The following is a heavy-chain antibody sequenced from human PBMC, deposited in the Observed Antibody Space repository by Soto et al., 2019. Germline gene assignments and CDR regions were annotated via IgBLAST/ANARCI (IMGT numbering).Heavy chain of an antibody. D-gene: IGHD2-8*01. Sequence: QVKLVESGGGVVQPGRSLRLSCAASGFTFSNHAMLWVRQAPGKGLEWVAVIWYYGSNQYYADSVKGRFTIFRDNSRDTLYLQMNSLRVADTAVYYCARVREMLGSYYYYDMDVWGQGTTVTVSS. V-gene: IGHV3-33*01. CDR1: GFTFSNHA. CDR3: ARVREMLGSYYYYDMDV. J-gene: IGHJ6*02. CDR2: IWYYGSNQ.